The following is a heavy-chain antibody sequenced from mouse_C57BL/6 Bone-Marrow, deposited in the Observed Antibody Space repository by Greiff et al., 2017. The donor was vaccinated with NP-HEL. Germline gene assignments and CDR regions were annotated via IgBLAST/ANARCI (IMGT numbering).Heavy chain of an antibody. Sequence: EVKVVESGGGLVKPGGSLKLSCAASGFTFSSYTMSWVRQTPEKRLEWVATISGGGGNTYYPDSVKGRFTISRDNAKNTLYLQMSSLRSEDTALYYCARQDSSGYEAYWGQGTLVTVSA. CDR3: ARQDSSGYEAY. CDR2: ISGGGGNT. V-gene: IGHV5-9*01. D-gene: IGHD3-2*02. CDR1: GFTFSSYT. J-gene: IGHJ3*01.